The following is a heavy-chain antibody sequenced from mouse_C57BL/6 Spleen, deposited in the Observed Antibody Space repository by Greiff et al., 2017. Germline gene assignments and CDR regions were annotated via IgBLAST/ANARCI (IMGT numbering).Heavy chain of an antibody. V-gene: IGHV1-26*01. CDR3: ARNGADYSKGY. Sequence: EVQLQQSGPELVKPGASVKISCKASGYTFTDYYMNWVKQSHGQSLEWIGDINPNNGGTSYNQKFKGKATLTVDKSSSTAYMELRSLTSEDSAGYYCARNGADYSKGYWGQGTTLTVSS. J-gene: IGHJ2*01. CDR1: GYTFTDYY. D-gene: IGHD2-5*01. CDR2: INPNNGGT.